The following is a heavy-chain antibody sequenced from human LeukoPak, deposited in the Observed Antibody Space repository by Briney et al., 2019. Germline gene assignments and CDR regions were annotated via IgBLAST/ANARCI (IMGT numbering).Heavy chain of an antibody. Sequence: GGSLRLYCAASGFTVSSNYMSWVRQAPGKGLEWVSVIYSGGSTYYADSVKGRFTISRDNSKNTLYLQMNSLRAEDTAVYYCARDRPNYYGSDGHYYRRDGDYWGRGTLVSVSS. J-gene: IGHJ4*02. D-gene: IGHD3-22*01. CDR1: GFTVSSNY. CDR3: ARDRPNYYGSDGHYYRRDGDY. V-gene: IGHV3-53*01. CDR2: IYSGGST.